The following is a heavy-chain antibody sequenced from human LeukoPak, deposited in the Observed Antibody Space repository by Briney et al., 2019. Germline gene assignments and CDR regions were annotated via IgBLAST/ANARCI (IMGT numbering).Heavy chain of an antibody. CDR1: GGTFSSYA. V-gene: IGHV1-69*05. CDR3: ATAGSYCGGDCYLSHY. D-gene: IGHD2-21*01. CDR2: IIPIFGTA. Sequence: ASVKVSCKASGGTFSSYAISWVRQAPGQGLEWMGGIIPIFGTANYAQKFQGRVTITTDESTSTAYMELSSLRSEDTAVYYCATAGSYCGGDCYLSHYWGQGTLVTVSS. J-gene: IGHJ4*02.